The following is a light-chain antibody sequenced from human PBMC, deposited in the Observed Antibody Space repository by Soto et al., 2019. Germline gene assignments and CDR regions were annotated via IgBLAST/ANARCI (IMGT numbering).Light chain of an antibody. CDR3: QQYDISPRT. J-gene: IGKJ1*01. Sequence: EIVLTQSPATLSLSPGERATLSCRASQSVSSYLAWYQQKPGQAPRLLIYDASNRATGIPDRFSGSGSGTDFTLTISRLDPEDFAVYYCQQYDISPRTFGQGTKVDIK. CDR1: QSVSSY. CDR2: DAS. V-gene: IGKV3-20*01.